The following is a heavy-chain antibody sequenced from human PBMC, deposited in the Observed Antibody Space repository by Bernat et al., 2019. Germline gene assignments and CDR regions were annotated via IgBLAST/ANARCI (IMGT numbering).Heavy chain of an antibody. CDR3: ARMVQGVIITGFDC. D-gene: IGHD3-10*01. Sequence: QVQLVQSGAEVKKPGASVKVSCKASGYTFTGYYMHWVRQAPGQGLEWMGRINPNSGGTNYAQKFQGRVTMTRDTSISTAYMELSRLRSDDTTVYYCARMVQGVIITGFDCWGQGTLVTVSS. CDR1: GYTFTGYY. J-gene: IGHJ4*02. V-gene: IGHV1-2*06. CDR2: INPNSGGT.